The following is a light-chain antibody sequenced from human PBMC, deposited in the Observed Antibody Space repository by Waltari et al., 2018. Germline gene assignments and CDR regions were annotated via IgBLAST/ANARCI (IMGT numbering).Light chain of an antibody. V-gene: IGLV3-10*01. CDR3: YSTDSSGKGL. CDR2: EDS. CDR1: ALPKKY. Sequence: SYELTQPPSVSVSPGQTARITCSGDALPKKYAYWFQQKPGQSPVLIIYEDSKRPSGIPERFSGSSSGTVATVTISGAQVEDEADYYCYSTDSSGKGLVGGGTRLTVL. J-gene: IGLJ7*01.